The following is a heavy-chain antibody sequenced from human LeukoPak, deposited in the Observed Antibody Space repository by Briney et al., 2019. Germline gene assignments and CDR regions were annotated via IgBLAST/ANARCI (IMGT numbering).Heavy chain of an antibody. D-gene: IGHD6-6*01. V-gene: IGHV4-34*01. CDR3: ARHRSIPPSIAARGWFDP. J-gene: IGHJ5*02. Sequence: SETLSLTCAVYGGSFSGYYWSWIRQSPGKGLEWIGEINHSGSTNYNPSLKSRVTISVDTSKNQFSLKLSSVTAADTAVYYCARHRSIPPSIAARGWFDPWGQGTLVTVSS. CDR2: INHSGST. CDR1: GGSFSGYY.